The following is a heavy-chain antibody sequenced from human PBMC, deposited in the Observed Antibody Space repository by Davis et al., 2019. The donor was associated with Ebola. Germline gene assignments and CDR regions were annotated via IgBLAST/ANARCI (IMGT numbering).Heavy chain of an antibody. D-gene: IGHD2-2*01. J-gene: IGHJ5*02. CDR3: ARDLVVVVPAASWFDP. CDR1: GFTFDDYG. V-gene: IGHV3-20*01. Sequence: GESLKISCAASGFTFDDYGMSWVRQAPGKGLEWVSGINWNCGSTGYADSVKGRFTISRDNAKNSLYLQMNSLRAEDTALYHCARDLVVVVPAASWFDPWGQGTLVTVSS. CDR2: INWNCGST.